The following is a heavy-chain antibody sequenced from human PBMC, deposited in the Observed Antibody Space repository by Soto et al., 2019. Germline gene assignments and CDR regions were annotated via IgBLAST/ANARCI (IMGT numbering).Heavy chain of an antibody. Sequence: EVQLVESGGGLVQPGGSLRLSCAASGFTFSIYWMHWVRQAPGKGPVWVSRIDNAGSSARYADSVKGRFTISRDNAKNTVYLQMNRLRAEDTAVYYCTRVGVSVSGMDVWGQGTTVTVSS. CDR1: GFTFSIYW. J-gene: IGHJ6*02. CDR3: TRVGVSVSGMDV. CDR2: IDNAGSSA. V-gene: IGHV3-74*01. D-gene: IGHD2-8*01.